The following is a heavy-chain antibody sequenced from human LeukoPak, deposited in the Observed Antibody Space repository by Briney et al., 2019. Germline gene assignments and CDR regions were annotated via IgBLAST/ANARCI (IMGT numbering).Heavy chain of an antibody. CDR1: GYSFTSYG. CDR3: ARAQSRTHWDGFDI. J-gene: IGHJ3*02. V-gene: IGHV1-18*01. CDR2: ISTDNGNT. D-gene: IGHD5-24*01. Sequence: ASVKVSCRASGYSFTSYGISWVRQAPGRGLEWMRWISTDNGNTNYVQNLQGRVSMTRDTFTSTVYMELRSLRSDDTAVYYCARAQSRTHWDGFDIWGQGTMVTLPS.